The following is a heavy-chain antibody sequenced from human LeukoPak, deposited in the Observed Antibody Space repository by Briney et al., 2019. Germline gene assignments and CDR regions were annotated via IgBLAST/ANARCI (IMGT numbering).Heavy chain of an antibody. CDR2: IYYSEST. J-gene: IGHJ4*02. CDR3: AEGRGYYDY. CDR1: GGSISSYY. V-gene: IGHV4-59*01. Sequence: KSSETLSLTCTVSGGSISSYYWSWIRQPPGKGLEWIGYIYYSESTNYNPSLKSRVTMSVDTSKNQLSLKLSSVTAADTAVYYCAEGRGYYDYWGQGTLVTVSS.